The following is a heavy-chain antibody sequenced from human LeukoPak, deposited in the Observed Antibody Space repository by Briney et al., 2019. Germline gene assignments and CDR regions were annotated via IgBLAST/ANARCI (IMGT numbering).Heavy chain of an antibody. J-gene: IGHJ4*02. CDR2: ISRSSGSI. CDR3: ARDFDSSTSCFAY. V-gene: IGHV3-21*01. D-gene: IGHD2-2*01. CDR1: GFTFSSYS. Sequence: GGSLRLSCAASGFTFSSYSMNWVRQAPGKGLEWVSSISRSSGSIYNPDSVKGRFTISRDNAKNSLYLQMNSLRAEDTAVYYCARDFDSSTSCFAYWGQGTLVTVSS.